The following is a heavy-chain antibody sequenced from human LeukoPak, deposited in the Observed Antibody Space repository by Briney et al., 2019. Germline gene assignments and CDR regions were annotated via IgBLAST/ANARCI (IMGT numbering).Heavy chain of an antibody. CDR1: EFTFTSNA. D-gene: IGHD6-19*01. CDR2: ISGRGDST. V-gene: IGHV3-23*01. J-gene: IGHJ6*03. CDR3: AKGLYTSGRGYMDV. Sequence: GGTLRLSCAASEFTFTSNAMAWVRQAPGKGLEWVSGISGRGDSTYYAESVKGRFTISRDNFKNRLYLQMNSLRAEDTALYYCAKGLYTSGRGYMDVWGKGTTVTISS.